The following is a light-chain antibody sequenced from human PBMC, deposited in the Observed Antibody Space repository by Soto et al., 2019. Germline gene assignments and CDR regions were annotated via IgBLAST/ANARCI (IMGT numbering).Light chain of an antibody. CDR1: NSDVGGYNY. CDR2: DVS. V-gene: IGLV2-14*01. Sequence: QSALTQPASVSGSPGQSITISCTGTNSDVGGYNYVSWYQQHPGKAPKLMIYDVSNRPSGVSNRFSGSKSGNTASLTISGLQAEDEADYYCSSYTSSSPLWVFGGGTKLTVL. J-gene: IGLJ3*02. CDR3: SSYTSSSPLWV.